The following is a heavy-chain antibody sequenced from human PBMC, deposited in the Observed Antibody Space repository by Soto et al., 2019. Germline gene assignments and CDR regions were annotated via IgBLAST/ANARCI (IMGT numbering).Heavy chain of an antibody. CDR1: GFPFSSYG. CDR3: ARAQYTGSYFDACDI. J-gene: IGHJ3*02. V-gene: IGHV3-33*03. D-gene: IGHD1-26*01. Sequence: QVHLVESGGGLVQPGTSLRLSCAASGFPFSSYGMHWVGQAPGKGLDWVAVIWYDGSNKYYADPVKGRFTISRDNSKNTLYLQMNSLRVEDTAVYYCARAQYTGSYFDACDIWGQGTMVTVSS. CDR2: IWYDGSNK.